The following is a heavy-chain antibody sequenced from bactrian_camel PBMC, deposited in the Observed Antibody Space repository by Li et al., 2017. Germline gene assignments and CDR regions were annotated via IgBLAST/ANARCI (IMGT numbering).Heavy chain of an antibody. Sequence: HVQLVESGGGSVPAGGSLRPSCKASEATFSTNCMVWFRQAPGQEREPVAAIYSSGNTYVANAVKGRFTISRDIAKKTAYLQMNSLKPDDTGIYYCAADTTGKLALVEWVALGPLYDRNYWGQGTQVTVS. CDR2: IYSSGNT. V-gene: IGHV3S53*01. J-gene: IGHJ4*01. CDR3: AADTTGKLALVEWVALGPLYDRNY. D-gene: IGHD5*01. CDR1: EATFSTNC.